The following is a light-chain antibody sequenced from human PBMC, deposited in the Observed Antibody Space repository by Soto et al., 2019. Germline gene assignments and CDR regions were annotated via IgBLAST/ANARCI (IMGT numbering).Light chain of an antibody. J-gene: IGKJ4*01. Sequence: DIQMTQSPSSLSASVGDRVTITCRASQGISNYLAWYQQKPGKVPKLLIYAASTLQSGVPSQFSGSGSGTDFTLTISSLQPEDAATYYFQKDNSVPLTFGGGNKVEIK. CDR2: AAS. V-gene: IGKV1-27*01. CDR3: QKDNSVPLT. CDR1: QGISNY.